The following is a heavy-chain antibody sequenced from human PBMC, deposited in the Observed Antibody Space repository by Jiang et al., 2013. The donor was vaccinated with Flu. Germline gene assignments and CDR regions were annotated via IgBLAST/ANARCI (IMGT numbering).Heavy chain of an antibody. V-gene: IGHV5-51*01. CDR2: IYPGDSNT. Sequence: GAEVKKPGESLKMSCKGSGYYFTNYWIGWVRQMPGKGLEWMGIIYPGDSNTKYNTPFQGQVSISVDKSISTAYLQWSSLKASDTAIYYCTGALDGLFYFDYWGQGTPVTVSS. CDR1: GYYFTNYW. CDR3: TGALDGLFYFDY. D-gene: IGHD3/OR15-3a*01. J-gene: IGHJ4*02.